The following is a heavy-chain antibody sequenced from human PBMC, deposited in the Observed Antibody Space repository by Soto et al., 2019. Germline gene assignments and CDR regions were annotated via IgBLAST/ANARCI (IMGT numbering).Heavy chain of an antibody. D-gene: IGHD6-19*01. J-gene: IGHJ4*02. V-gene: IGHV1-18*01. CDR2: ISAYKGNT. CDR3: ARSTGYSSGWYSDY. Sequence: AAVQVSCRATGYTFTSYGISWVRQATGQGLEWMGWISAYKGNTNYAQKLQGRVTMTTDTSTSTAYMELRSLRSDDTAVYYCARSTGYSSGWYSDYWGQGTLVTVSS. CDR1: GYTFTSYG.